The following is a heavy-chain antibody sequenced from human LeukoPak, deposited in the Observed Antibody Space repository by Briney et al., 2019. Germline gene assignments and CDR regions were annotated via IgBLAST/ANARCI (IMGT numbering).Heavy chain of an antibody. Sequence: ASVKVSCKASGYTFTGYGISWVRQAPGQGLEWMGWISTYNGNTNYAREFQGRVTMTTDTSTSTAYMELRSLRSDDTAVYYCARDDCTSASCYLAYWGQGTLVTVSS. CDR1: GYTFTGYG. J-gene: IGHJ4*02. D-gene: IGHD2-2*01. CDR2: ISTYNGNT. V-gene: IGHV1-18*01. CDR3: ARDDCTSASCYLAY.